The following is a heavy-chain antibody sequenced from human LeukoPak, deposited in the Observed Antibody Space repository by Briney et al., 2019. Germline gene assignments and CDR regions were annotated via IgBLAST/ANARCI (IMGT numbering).Heavy chain of an antibody. J-gene: IGHJ4*02. V-gene: IGHV3-30*18. CDR3: AKDRYYYDSSGYSLYFDY. CDR2: ISYDGSNK. CDR1: GFIFSSYG. Sequence: GGSLRLSCAASGFIFSSYGMHWVRQAPGKGLEWVAVISYDGSNKYYADSVKGRFTISRDNSKNTLYLQMNSLRAEDTAVYYCAKDRYYYDSSGYSLYFDYWGQGTLVTVSS. D-gene: IGHD3-22*01.